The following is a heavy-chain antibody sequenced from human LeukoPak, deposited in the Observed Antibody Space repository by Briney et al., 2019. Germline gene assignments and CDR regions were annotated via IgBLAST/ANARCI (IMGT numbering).Heavy chain of an antibody. CDR2: INPNSGGT. Sequence: ASVKVSCKASGYTFTGYYMHWVRQAPGQGLEWMGWINPNSGGTNYAQKFQGRVTMTRDTSISTAYMELSSLRSDDTAMYYCAPTDRSLYYFDYWGQGTLVTVSS. J-gene: IGHJ4*02. CDR1: GYTFTGYY. D-gene: IGHD2-21*02. V-gene: IGHV1-2*02. CDR3: APTDRSLYYFDY.